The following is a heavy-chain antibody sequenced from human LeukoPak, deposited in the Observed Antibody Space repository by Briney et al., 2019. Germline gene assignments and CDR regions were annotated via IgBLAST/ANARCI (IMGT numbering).Heavy chain of an antibody. D-gene: IGHD3-22*01. V-gene: IGHV4-30-2*02. Sequence: PSQTLSLTCAVSGGSISSGGYSWSWIRQPPGKGLEWIGYIYHSGSTYYNPSLKSRVTISVDTSKNQFSLKLSSVTAADTAVYYCAEYYYDSSGYNDWFDPWGQGTLVTVSS. CDR3: AEYYYDSSGYNDWFDP. J-gene: IGHJ5*02. CDR1: GGSISSGGYS. CDR2: IYHSGST.